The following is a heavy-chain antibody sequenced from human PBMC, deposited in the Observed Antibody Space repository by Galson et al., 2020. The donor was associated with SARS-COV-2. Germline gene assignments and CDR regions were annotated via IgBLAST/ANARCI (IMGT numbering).Heavy chain of an antibody. CDR3: GRHGRSYCRGTDCHTTWFFDL. V-gene: IGHV5-51*01. J-gene: IGHJ2*01. Sequence: GESLKISCKGSGYSFSSYWIAWVRQMPGKGLEWMGTIYPGDSDTKYSPSFQDQVTISVDKPTNTSFLQWSTLKTSDTAIYYCGRHGRSYCRGTDCHTTWFFDLWGRGTLVAVSS. CDR2: IYPGDSDT. D-gene: IGHD2-2*02. CDR1: GYSFSSYW.